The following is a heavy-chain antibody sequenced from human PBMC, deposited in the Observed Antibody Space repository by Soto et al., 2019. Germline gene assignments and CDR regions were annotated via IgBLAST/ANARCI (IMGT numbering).Heavy chain of an antibody. J-gene: IGHJ5*02. D-gene: IGHD2-15*01. CDR3: ARAGDIVVVVAAIRGWFDP. CDR2: IYYSGST. CDR1: GGSISSGGYY. Sequence: SETLSLTCTVSGGSISSGGYYWSWIRQHPGKGLEWIGYIYYSGSTYYNPSLKSRVTISVDTSKNQFSLKLSSVTAADTAVYYCARAGDIVVVVAAIRGWFDPWCQGTLVTVSS. V-gene: IGHV4-31*02.